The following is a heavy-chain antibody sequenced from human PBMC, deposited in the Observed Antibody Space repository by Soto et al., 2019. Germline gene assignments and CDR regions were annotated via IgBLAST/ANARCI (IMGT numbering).Heavy chain of an antibody. D-gene: IGHD1-26*01. CDR1: GYFITSGYY. Sequence: SETLSLTCVVSGYFITSGYYWGWIRQPPGKGLEWIGSIHHSGGTYYNPSLKSRVTILVDTSKNEFSLKLSSVTAADTAVYYCAKNSGSYYFDYYYGLDVWGQGTTVTVSS. CDR2: IHHSGGT. V-gene: IGHV4-38-2*01. CDR3: AKNSGSYYFDYYYGLDV. J-gene: IGHJ6*02.